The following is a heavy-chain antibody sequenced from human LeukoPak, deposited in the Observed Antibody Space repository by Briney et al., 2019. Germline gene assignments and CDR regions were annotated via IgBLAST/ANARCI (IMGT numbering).Heavy chain of an antibody. CDR2: ISYDGRNK. Sequence: GGSQRLSCAPSGFTFSSYGMQWARRAPGKGLEWVAFISYDGRNKNYADSVKGRFTISRDNSKNTLYLQMNSLRAEDTAVYYCGKDKWPTVTTSWVGYWGQGTLVTVSS. CDR1: GFTFSSYG. V-gene: IGHV3-30*18. D-gene: IGHD4-17*01. J-gene: IGHJ4*02. CDR3: GKDKWPTVTTSWVGY.